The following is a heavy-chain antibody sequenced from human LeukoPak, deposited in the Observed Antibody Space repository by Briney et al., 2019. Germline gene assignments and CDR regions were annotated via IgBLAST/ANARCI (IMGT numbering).Heavy chain of an antibody. J-gene: IGHJ6*03. CDR2: INHSGST. D-gene: IGHD6-13*01. V-gene: IGHV4-34*01. Sequence: SETLSLTCAVYGGSFSGYYWGWIRQPPGKGLEWIGEINHSGSTNYNPSLKSRVTISVDTSKNQFSLKLSSVTAADTAVYYCARHGYSSSWYGLDYYYYYMDVWGKGTTVTISS. CDR3: ARHGYSSSWYGLDYYYYYMDV. CDR1: GGSFSGYY.